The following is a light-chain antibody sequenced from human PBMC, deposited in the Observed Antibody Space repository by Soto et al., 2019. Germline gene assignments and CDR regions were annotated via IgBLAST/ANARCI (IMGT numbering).Light chain of an antibody. CDR3: QQSYTSWWT. CDR1: QSISTH. CDR2: AAS. J-gene: IGKJ1*01. V-gene: IGKV1-39*01. Sequence: DIQMTQSPSSLSASVGDSVSITCRASQSISTHLSWYQQKPGKAPKLLIYAASSLQSWVPSRFTGSGSGTDFTLTISSLQPEDFATYYCQQSYTSWWTFGQGTKVDIK.